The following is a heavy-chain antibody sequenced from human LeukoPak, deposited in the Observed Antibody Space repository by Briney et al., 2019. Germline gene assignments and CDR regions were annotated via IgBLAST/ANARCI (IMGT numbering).Heavy chain of an antibody. Sequence: GGAGKFSCKVSGSPLTELSMHWVRRATGKGGVLMVLFAPEDRETIYAQKFQGTVTMTEDTSTDPAYMELSSLRSEDTAVYYCAAPYFDWFDYWGQGTLVTVSS. D-gene: IGHD3-9*01. CDR1: GSPLTELS. CDR2: FAPEDRET. V-gene: IGHV1-24*01. J-gene: IGHJ4*02. CDR3: AAPYFDWFDY.